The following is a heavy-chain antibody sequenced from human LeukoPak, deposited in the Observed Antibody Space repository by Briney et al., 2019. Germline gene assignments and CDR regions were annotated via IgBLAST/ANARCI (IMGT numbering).Heavy chain of an antibody. V-gene: IGHV4-38-2*02. CDR1: GYSISSGYF. CDR3: ARDGYYYDGTFEY. Sequence: SETPSLTCAVSGYSISSGYFWAWIRQAPGKGPEWIGSISHSGTSYSNPSLKSRVIVSVDTSNNQFSLRLTSVTAADTATYYCARDGYYYDGTFEYWGQGIRVAVSS. J-gene: IGHJ4*02. CDR2: ISHSGTS. D-gene: IGHD3-22*01.